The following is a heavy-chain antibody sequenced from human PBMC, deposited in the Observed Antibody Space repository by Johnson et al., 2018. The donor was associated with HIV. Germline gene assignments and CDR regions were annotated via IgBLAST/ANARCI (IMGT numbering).Heavy chain of an antibody. CDR2: IYRAGST. CDR1: GFSISSNY. D-gene: IGHD1-1*01. CDR3: AKDTWGSNWNGAFDI. J-gene: IGHJ3*02. Sequence: VQLVESGGGLVQPGGSLRLSSAASGFSISSNYMSWIRQAPGKGLEWVSVIYRAGSTYYADSVKDRFTISRDNSKNTLYLQMNFLRAEDTAKYYCAKDTWGSNWNGAFDIWGQGTMVTVSS. V-gene: IGHV3-66*01.